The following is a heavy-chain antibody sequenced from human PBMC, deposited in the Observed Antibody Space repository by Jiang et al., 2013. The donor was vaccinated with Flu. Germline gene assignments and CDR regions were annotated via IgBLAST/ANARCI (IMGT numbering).Heavy chain of an antibody. CDR2: ISYDGSNK. J-gene: IGHJ6*03. V-gene: IGHV3-30-3*01. CDR1: GFTFSSYA. Sequence: VQLVESGGGVVRPGRSLRLSCAASGFTFSSYAMHWVRQAPGKGLEWVAVISYDGSNKYYADSVKGRFTISRDNSKNTLYLQMNSLRAEDTAVYYCAREYYDFWSGYRYYMDVWGKGPRSPSP. CDR3: AREYYDFWSGYRYYMDV. D-gene: IGHD3-3*01.